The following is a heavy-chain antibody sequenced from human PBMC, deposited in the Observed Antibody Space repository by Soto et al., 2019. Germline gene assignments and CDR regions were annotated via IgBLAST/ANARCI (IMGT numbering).Heavy chain of an antibody. CDR2: INHSGST. CDR1: GGSFSGYY. D-gene: IGHD6-19*01. V-gene: IGHV4-34*01. CDR3: ARKSYSSGWYPYYYYGMDV. J-gene: IGHJ6*02. Sequence: QVQLQQWGAGLLKPSETLSLTCAVYGGSFSGYYWSWIRHPPGKGLEWIGEINHSGSTNYNPSLKSRVTISVDTSKNQFSLKLSSVTAADTAVYYCARKSYSSGWYPYYYYGMDVWGQGTTVTVSS.